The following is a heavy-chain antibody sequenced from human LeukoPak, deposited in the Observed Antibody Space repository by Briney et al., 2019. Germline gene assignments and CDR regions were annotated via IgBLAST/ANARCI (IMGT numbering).Heavy chain of an antibody. V-gene: IGHV3-23*01. Sequence: GGSLRLSCAASGFTFSNYAMSWVRQAPGKGLEWVSGINVSGGSTFYADSVRGRFTISRDNSKNTQYLQMNSLRAEDTAVYYCAKGYCGGDCPFDYWGQGTLVTVSS. D-gene: IGHD2-21*01. J-gene: IGHJ4*02. CDR2: INVSGGST. CDR3: AKGYCGGDCPFDY. CDR1: GFTFSNYA.